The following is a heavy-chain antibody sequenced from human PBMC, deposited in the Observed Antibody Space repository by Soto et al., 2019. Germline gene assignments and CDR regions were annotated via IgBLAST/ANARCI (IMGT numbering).Heavy chain of an antibody. Sequence: QVQLVQSGPEVKKPGASVKVSCKASGNTFASHGFSWVRQAPGQGLEWMGWISGFNGQTNYALKFQGRVTLTTDTTTSTASMELRSLRSDDTAVYFCARVDPRGVAVVRDYWGQGTLVNVPS. CDR2: ISGFNGQT. CDR3: ARVDPRGVAVVRDY. D-gene: IGHD3-10*01. CDR1: GNTFASHG. J-gene: IGHJ4*02. V-gene: IGHV1-18*01.